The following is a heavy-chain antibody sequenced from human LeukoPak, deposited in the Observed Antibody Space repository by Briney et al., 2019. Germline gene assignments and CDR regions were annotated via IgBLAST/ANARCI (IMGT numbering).Heavy chain of an antibody. CDR3: ARGRGNRRSSSGWYRPSSSGDY. CDR2: IYYSGST. D-gene: IGHD6-19*01. Sequence: PSETLSLTCTVSGGSISSSSYYWGWIRQPPGKGLEWIGSIYYSGSTYYNPSLKSRVTISVDTSKNQFSLKLSSVTAADTAVYYCARGRGNRRSSSGWYRPSSSGDYWGQGTLVTVSS. V-gene: IGHV4-39*07. CDR1: GGSISSSSYY. J-gene: IGHJ4*02.